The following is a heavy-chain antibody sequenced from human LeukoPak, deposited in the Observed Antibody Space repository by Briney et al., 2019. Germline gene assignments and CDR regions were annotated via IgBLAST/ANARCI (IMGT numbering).Heavy chain of an antibody. D-gene: IGHD5-24*01. Sequence: GASVKVSCKASGGTFSSYAISWVRQAPGQGLEWMGGIIPIFGTANYAQKFQGRVTITADKSTSTAYMELSSLRSEDTAVYYCARGEMAPTLWYWGQGTLVTVSS. V-gene: IGHV1-69*06. CDR2: IIPIFGTA. J-gene: IGHJ4*02. CDR1: GGTFSSYA. CDR3: ARGEMAPTLWY.